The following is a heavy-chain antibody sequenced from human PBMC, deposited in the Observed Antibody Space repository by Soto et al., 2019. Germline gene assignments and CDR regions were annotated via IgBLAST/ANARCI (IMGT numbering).Heavy chain of an antibody. CDR2: IYPGDSDT. J-gene: IGHJ3*02. D-gene: IGHD5-12*01. Sequence: PGESLKISCKGSGYSFTSYWIGWVRQMPGKGLEWMGIIYPGDSDTRYSPSFQGQVTISADKSISAAYLQWSSLKASDTAMYYCARPPSEYSGYDYGSPTTLNAFDIWGQGTMVTGSS. V-gene: IGHV5-51*01. CDR1: GYSFTSYW. CDR3: ARPPSEYSGYDYGSPTTLNAFDI.